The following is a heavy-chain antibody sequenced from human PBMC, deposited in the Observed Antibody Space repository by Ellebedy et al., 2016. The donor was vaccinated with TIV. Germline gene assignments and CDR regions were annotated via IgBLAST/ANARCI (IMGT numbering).Heavy chain of an antibody. CDR3: ARDPTNFSSGWQYHYGLDV. CDR1: GFTFDKYW. Sequence: GGSLRLSXAASGFTFDKYWMHWVRQAPGEGLVWVSRLYSDGSGASYADSVKGRFTISRDNAKSTLFFQMESLKVEDTAVYFCARDPTNFSSGWQYHYGLDVWGQGTTVTVSS. J-gene: IGHJ6*02. V-gene: IGHV3-74*01. CDR2: LYSDGSGA. D-gene: IGHD3-22*01.